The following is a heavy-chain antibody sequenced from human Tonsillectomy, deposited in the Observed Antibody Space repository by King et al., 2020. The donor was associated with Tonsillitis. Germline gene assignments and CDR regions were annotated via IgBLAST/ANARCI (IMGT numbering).Heavy chain of an antibody. CDR1: GFTFSDFD. D-gene: IGHD3-3*01. CDR2: ISYSGNTI. J-gene: IGHJ4*02. Sequence: VQLVESGGGLVKPGGSLRLSCAASGFTFSDFDMSWVRQAPGKGLECLSSISYSGNTIYYADSVRGRFTISRDNAKNSLYLQMNSLRAEDTAVYYCARDGGYTLGLFRSGSYECEYWGQGNLVTVSS. V-gene: IGHV3-11*01. CDR3: ARDGGYTLGLFRSGSYECEY.